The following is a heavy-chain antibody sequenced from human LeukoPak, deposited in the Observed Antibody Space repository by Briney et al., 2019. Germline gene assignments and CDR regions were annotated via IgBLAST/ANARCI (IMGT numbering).Heavy chain of an antibody. V-gene: IGHV4-30-4*08. J-gene: IGHJ4*02. Sequence: SQTLSLTCTVSGGSISSGDYYWSWIRQPPGKGLEWIGYIYYSGSTYYNPSLKSRVTISVDTSKNQFSLKLSSLTAADTAVYYCARLRAGVGEFSLDYWGQGTLVTVSS. CDR3: ARLRAGVGEFSLDY. D-gene: IGHD3-10*01. CDR1: GGSISSGDYY. CDR2: IYYSGST.